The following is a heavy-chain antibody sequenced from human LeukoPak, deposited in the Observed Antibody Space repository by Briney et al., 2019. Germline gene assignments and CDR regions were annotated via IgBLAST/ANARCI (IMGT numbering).Heavy chain of an antibody. Sequence: GGSLRLSCAASGFTFSSSGMHWVRQAPGEGLEWVAFIRFDGSTKYYADSVKGRFTISRDNSKNTLYLQMNSLRAEDTAVYYCARDFPHIRDGYNIPNNWFDPWGQGTLVTVSS. J-gene: IGHJ5*02. CDR3: ARDFPHIRDGYNIPNNWFDP. V-gene: IGHV3-30*02. D-gene: IGHD5-24*01. CDR1: GFTFSSSG. CDR2: IRFDGSTK.